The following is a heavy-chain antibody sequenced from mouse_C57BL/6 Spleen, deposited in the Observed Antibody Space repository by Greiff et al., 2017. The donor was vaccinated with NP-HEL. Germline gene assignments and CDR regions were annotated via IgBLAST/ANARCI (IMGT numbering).Heavy chain of an antibody. J-gene: IGHJ4*01. CDR3: ARSFRTHSETAQATEAMDY. CDR1: GYTFTDYY. V-gene: IGHV1-26*01. Sequence: EVQLQQSGPELVKPGASVKISCKASGYTFTDYYMNWVKQSHGKSLEWIGDINPNNGGTSYNQKFKGKATLTVDKSSSTAYMELRSLTSEDSAVYYCARSFRTHSETAQATEAMDYWGQGTSVTVSS. D-gene: IGHD3-2*02. CDR2: INPNNGGT.